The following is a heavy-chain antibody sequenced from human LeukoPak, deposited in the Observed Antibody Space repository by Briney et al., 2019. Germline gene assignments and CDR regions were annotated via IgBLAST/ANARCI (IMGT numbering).Heavy chain of an antibody. CDR1: GFTFSSYE. CDR3: ARGPREWLISRYYFDY. D-gene: IGHD6-19*01. V-gene: IGHV3-48*03. J-gene: IGHJ4*02. Sequence: GGSLRLSCAASGFTFSSYEMNWVRQAPGKGLEWVSYISSSGGTIYYADSVKGRFTISRDNAKNSLYLQMNSLRAEDTAVYYCARGPREWLISRYYFDYWGQGTLVTVSS. CDR2: ISSSGGTI.